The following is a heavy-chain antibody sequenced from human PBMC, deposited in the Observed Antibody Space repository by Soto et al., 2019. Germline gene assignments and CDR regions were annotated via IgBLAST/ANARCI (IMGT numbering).Heavy chain of an antibody. D-gene: IGHD3-3*01. CDR2: IYYSGST. CDR1: GGSISSYY. J-gene: IGHJ6*03. Sequence: SETLSLTCTVSGGSISSYYWSWIRQPPGKGLEWIGYIYYSGSTNYNPSLKSRVTISVDTSKNQFSLKLSSVTAADTAVYYCARLFLGPYYMDVPGKGTTVTVSS. V-gene: IGHV4-59*08. CDR3: ARLFLGPYYMDV.